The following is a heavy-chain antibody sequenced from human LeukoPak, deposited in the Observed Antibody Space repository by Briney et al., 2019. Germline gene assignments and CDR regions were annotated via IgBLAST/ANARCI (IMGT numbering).Heavy chain of an antibody. D-gene: IGHD3-22*01. J-gene: IGHJ3*02. Sequence: SETLSLTCTVSGGSISSYYWSWIRQPAGKGLEWIGRIYTSGSTNYKPSLKSRVTMSVDTSKNQFSLKLSSVTAADTAVYYCAHYYDSRGVGAFDIWGQGTMVTVSS. CDR1: GGSISSYY. CDR3: AHYYDSRGVGAFDI. CDR2: IYTSGST. V-gene: IGHV4-4*07.